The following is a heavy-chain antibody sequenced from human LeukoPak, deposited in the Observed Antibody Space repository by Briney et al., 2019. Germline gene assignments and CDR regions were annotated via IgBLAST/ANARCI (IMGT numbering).Heavy chain of an antibody. J-gene: IGHJ4*02. Sequence: PGGSLRLSCAASGFTFSSYEMNWVRQAPGKGLECVSYISSSGSTIYYADSVKGRFTISRDNAKNSLYLKMNSLRAEDTAVYYCARDPYYGDYVVWGQGTLVTVSS. CDR1: GFTFSSYE. D-gene: IGHD4-17*01. V-gene: IGHV3-48*03. CDR2: ISSSGSTI. CDR3: ARDPYYGDYVV.